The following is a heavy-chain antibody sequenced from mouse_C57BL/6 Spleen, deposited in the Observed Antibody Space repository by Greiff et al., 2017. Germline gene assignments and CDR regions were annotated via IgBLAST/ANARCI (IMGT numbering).Heavy chain of an antibody. V-gene: IGHV1-61*01. CDR3: ARGGYYSPAWFAY. CDR2: IYPSDSET. D-gene: IGHD2-12*01. CDR1: GYTFTSYW. J-gene: IGHJ3*01. Sequence: VQLQQSGAELVRPGSSVKLSCKASGYTFTSYWMDWVKQRPGQGLEWIGNIYPSDSETHYNQKFKDKATLTVDKSSSTAYMQLSSLTSEDSAVYYCARGGYYSPAWFAYWGQGTLVTVSA.